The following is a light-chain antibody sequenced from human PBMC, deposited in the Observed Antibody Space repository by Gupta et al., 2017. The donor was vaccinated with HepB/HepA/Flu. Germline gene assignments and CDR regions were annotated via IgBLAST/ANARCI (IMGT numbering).Light chain of an antibody. Sequence: QSALTQPASVSGAPGQSITISCTGTRSDVGCYNYVYWYQQHPGKGTSLMIYDVTYRASGVSHRFSGSKSGSTASLTISGLQAEDEADYYCSSFTGSTTLFGGGTKLTVL. CDR1: RSDVGCYNY. V-gene: IGLV2-14*01. J-gene: IGLJ3*02. CDR3: SSFTGSTTL. CDR2: DVT.